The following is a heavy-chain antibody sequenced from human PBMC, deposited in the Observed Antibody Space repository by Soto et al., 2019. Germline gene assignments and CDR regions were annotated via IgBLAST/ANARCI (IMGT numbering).Heavy chain of an antibody. V-gene: IGHV1-69*01. Sequence: QVQLVQSGAAVSKPGSSVKVSCKASGGTFGIYAIGWVRQAPGHGLEWMGGIIPAFGTTKNAQKFQDRVEMTADESTNTVYMKLRGLIFDDTAVYYCARVPRQMLYGPTRNGMDVWGQGTTLIVSS. CDR1: GGTFGIYA. CDR2: IIPAFGTT. CDR3: ARVPRQMLYGPTRNGMDV. J-gene: IGHJ6*02. D-gene: IGHD2-2*02.